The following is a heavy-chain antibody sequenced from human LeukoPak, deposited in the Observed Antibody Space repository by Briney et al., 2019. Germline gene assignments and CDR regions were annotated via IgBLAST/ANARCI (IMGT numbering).Heavy chain of an antibody. D-gene: IGHD6-19*01. CDR1: GFSFSSYG. J-gene: IGHJ6*03. CDR2: IRSDGSNK. V-gene: IGHV3-30*02. CDR3: ARSEQFPYYMDV. Sequence: GGSLRLSCAGSGFSFSSYGMHWVRQAPGKGLEWMAFIRSDGSNKYYADSVKGRFTISRDNSKNTLYLQMNSLRAEDTAVYYCARSEQFPYYMDVWGKGTTVTVSS.